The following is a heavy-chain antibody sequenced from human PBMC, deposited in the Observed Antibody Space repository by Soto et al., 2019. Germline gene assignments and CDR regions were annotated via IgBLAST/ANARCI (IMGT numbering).Heavy chain of an antibody. V-gene: IGHV3-33*01. CDR3: ARIYDILTDYGMDV. Sequence: GALRLSCAASGFTFSSYGMHWVRQAPGKGLEWVAVIWYDGSNKYYADSVKGRFTISRDNSKNTLYLQMNSLRAEDTAVYYWARIYDILTDYGMDVGGQGTTVTVSS. CDR2: IWYDGSNK. J-gene: IGHJ6*02. D-gene: IGHD3-9*01. CDR1: GFTFSSYG.